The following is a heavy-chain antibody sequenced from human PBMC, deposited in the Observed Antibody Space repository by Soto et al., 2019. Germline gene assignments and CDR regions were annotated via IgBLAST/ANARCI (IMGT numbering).Heavy chain of an antibody. CDR2: IYSSGNT. CDR3: ARGQRFSDWFDP. D-gene: IGHD3-3*01. CDR1: GGTISGYY. V-gene: IGHV4-4*07. J-gene: IGHJ5*02. Sequence: QVHLQESGPGLVKPSETLSLTCSVSGGTISGYYWTWIRQPAGKGLEWIGRIYSSGNTKYNPSLQSRVTITLDTSINQSSLRLTSVTAADTAVYYCARGQRFSDWFDPWGQGTFVTVS.